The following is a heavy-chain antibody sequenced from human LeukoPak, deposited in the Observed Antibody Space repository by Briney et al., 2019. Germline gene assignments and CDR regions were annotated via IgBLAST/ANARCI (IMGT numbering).Heavy chain of an antibody. CDR1: GGSISSPNYY. D-gene: IGHD6-13*01. V-gene: IGHV4-39*01. CDR3: ASDKGYSNNYFDY. CDR2: IYYSGST. J-gene: IGHJ4*01. Sequence: PSETLSLTCTVSGGSISSPNYYWAWIRQPPGKGLEWIASIYYSGSTYYNPSLKSRVTISVDTSRNQFSLKLSSVTAADTALYYCASDKGYSNNYFDYWGQGTLVTVSS.